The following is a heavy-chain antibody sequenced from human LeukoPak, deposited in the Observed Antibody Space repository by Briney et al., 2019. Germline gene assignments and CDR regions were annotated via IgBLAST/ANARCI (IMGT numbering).Heavy chain of an antibody. CDR1: GFTFSSYD. CDR3: AKGYRNHLLILLDS. Sequence: PGGSLRLSCAASGFTFSSYDMHWVRQATGKGLEWVSVIGTAGDTYYPGSVKGRFTISRENAKNSLYLQMNSLRAADTAVYYCAKGYRNHLLILLDSWGQGTLVTVSS. D-gene: IGHD3-16*01. J-gene: IGHJ5*01. V-gene: IGHV3-13*01. CDR2: IGTAGDT.